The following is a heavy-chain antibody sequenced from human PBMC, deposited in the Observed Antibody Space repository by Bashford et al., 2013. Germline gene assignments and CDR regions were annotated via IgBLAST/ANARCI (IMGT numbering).Heavy chain of an antibody. CDR1: GFTFGRYG. D-gene: IGHD3-22*01. J-gene: IGHJ4*02. Sequence: GGSLRLSCAASGFTFGRYGMHWVRQAPGKGLEWVSLTSYDGTNKYYGDSVRGRFTISRDDSKNTLYLQMNSLRAEDTAVYYCAKDLGDNSGYIIDYWGQGTLVTVSS. V-gene: IGHV3-30*18. CDR2: TSYDGTNK. CDR3: AKDLGDNSGYIIDY.